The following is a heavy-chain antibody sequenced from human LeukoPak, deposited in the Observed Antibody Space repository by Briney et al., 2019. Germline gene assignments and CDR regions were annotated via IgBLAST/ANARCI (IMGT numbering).Heavy chain of an antibody. V-gene: IGHV4-4*07. J-gene: IGHJ4*02. Sequence: PSETLSLPCTVSGGSISSYYWSWIRQPAGKGLEWIGRIYTSGSTNYNPSLKSRVTMSVDTSKNQFSLKLRSVTAADTAVYYCARVGSYGFEDYWGQGTLVTVSS. CDR2: IYTSGST. D-gene: IGHD1-26*01. CDR1: GGSISSYY. CDR3: ARVGSYGFEDY.